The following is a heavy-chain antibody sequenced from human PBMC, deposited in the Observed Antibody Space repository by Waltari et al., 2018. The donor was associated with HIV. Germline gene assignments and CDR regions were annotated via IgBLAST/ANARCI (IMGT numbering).Heavy chain of an antibody. V-gene: IGHV4-39*01. Sequence: QLQLQESGPGLMKPSETLSLTCTVSGGSISRTTYYWGWIRQPPGKGLEWIGSIYYSGSTSNNPSLKSRVTISVDTSKNQFSLNLSSVTAADTAVYYCARQMGYCSITSCYAMDVWGQGTTVTVSS. CDR3: ARQMGYCSITSCYAMDV. D-gene: IGHD2-2*01. J-gene: IGHJ6*02. CDR2: IYYSGST. CDR1: GGSISRTTYY.